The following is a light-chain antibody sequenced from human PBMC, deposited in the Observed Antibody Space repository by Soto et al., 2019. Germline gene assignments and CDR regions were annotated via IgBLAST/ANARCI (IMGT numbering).Light chain of an antibody. CDR1: QSVTRSY. V-gene: IGKV3-20*01. CDR2: GAS. CDR3: QQFGSLPYT. Sequence: IVLTQSPGTLSLSPGERATLSCRASQSVTRSYLAWYQHKPGQAPRLLIYGASRRAAAIPDRFSGSGSGTDFTLSISRLEPEDFAVYHCQQFGSLPYTFGQGTKLEI. J-gene: IGKJ2*01.